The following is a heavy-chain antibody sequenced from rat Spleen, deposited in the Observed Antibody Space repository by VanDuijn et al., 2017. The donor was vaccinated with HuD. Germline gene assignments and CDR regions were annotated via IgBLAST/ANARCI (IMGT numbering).Heavy chain of an antibody. CDR1: GFTFSNYD. V-gene: IGHV5S23*01. J-gene: IGHJ2*01. D-gene: IGHD1-6*01. CDR2: ISTGGGNT. Sequence: EVQLVESGGGLVQPGRSLKLSCAASGFTFSNYDMAWVRQAPTKGLEWVASISTGGGNTYYRDSVKGRFTISRDNAKSTLYLQMDSLRSEDTATYYCARHNGYTYYFDYWGQGVMVTVSS. CDR3: ARHNGYTYYFDY.